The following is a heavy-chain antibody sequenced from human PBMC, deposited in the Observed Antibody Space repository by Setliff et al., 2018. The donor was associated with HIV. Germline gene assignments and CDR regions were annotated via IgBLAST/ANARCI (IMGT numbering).Heavy chain of an antibody. CDR3: ARGPDYSSSPPFDY. Sequence: NPSETLSLTCNVYGGSFSGDSWNWIRQPPGKGLEWIGEINHSGGPNYNPSLKSRVTISEDTSKNQFSLKLSSVTAADTAVYYCARGPDYSSSPPFDYWGQGTLVTVSS. V-gene: IGHV4-34*01. CDR1: GGSFSGDS. CDR2: INHSGGP. J-gene: IGHJ4*02. D-gene: IGHD6-6*01.